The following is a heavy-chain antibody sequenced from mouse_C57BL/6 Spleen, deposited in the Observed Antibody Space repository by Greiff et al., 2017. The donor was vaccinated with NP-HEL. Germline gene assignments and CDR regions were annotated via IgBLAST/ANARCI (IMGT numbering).Heavy chain of an antibody. V-gene: IGHV1-9*01. CDR3: ARGERITTVPMDY. D-gene: IGHD1-1*01. Sequence: QVQLKQSGAELMKPGASVKLSCKATGYTFTGYWIEWVKQRPGHGLEWIGEILPGSGSTNYNEKFKGTATFTADTSSNTAYMQLSSLTTEDAAIYYCARGERITTVPMDYRGPGASVTVSS. J-gene: IGHJ4*01. CDR1: GYTFTGYW. CDR2: ILPGSGST.